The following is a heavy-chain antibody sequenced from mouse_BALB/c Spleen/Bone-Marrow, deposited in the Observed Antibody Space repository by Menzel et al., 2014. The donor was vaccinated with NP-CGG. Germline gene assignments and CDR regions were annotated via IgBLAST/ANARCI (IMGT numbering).Heavy chain of an antibody. V-gene: IGHV1S56*01. Sequence: VKLQESGPELVKPGASVRISCKASGYTFTRYYIQWMKQRPGQGLDWIGWIYPGNVNTKYNEKFKGKATLTADKSSSTAYMQLSSLTSEDSAVYFCAMWLRRDYYAMDYWGQGTSVTVSS. CDR3: AMWLRRDYYAMDY. CDR2: IYPGNVNT. CDR1: GYTFTRYY. D-gene: IGHD2-2*01. J-gene: IGHJ4*01.